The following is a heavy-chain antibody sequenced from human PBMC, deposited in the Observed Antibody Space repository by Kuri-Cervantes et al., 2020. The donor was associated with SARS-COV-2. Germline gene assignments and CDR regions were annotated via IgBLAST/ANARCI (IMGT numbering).Heavy chain of an antibody. CDR2: ISSSSSYI. V-gene: IGHV3-21*01. D-gene: IGHD1-1*01. CDR3: ARAARGVSWNLEIYYMDV. Sequence: GESLKISCAASGFTFSSYSMNWVRQAPGKGLEWVSSISSSSSYIYYADSVKGRFTISRDNAKNSLYLQMNSLRAEDTAVYYCARAARGVSWNLEIYYMDVWGKGTTVTVSS. CDR1: GFTFSSYS. J-gene: IGHJ6*03.